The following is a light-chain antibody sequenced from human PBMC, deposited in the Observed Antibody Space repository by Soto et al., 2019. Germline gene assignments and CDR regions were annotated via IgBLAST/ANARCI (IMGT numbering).Light chain of an antibody. V-gene: IGKV1D-12*01. CDR3: QHAHSFPIT. CDR1: QGLSGW. Sequence: DLQMTQSPSSVSASVGDRVTITCRASQGLSGWLAWYQQKPGKAPKLLIYAASSLQSGVPSSFGGCGSGTDFTLTINSLQPEAVATYECQHAHSFPITFGQGTRLEIK. CDR2: AAS. J-gene: IGKJ5*01.